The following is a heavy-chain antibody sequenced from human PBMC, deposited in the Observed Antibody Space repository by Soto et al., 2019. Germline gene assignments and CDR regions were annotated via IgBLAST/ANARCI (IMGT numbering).Heavy chain of an antibody. Sequence: KTSETLSLTCAVYGGSFSGYYWSWIRQPPGKGLEWIGEINHSGNTNYNPSLKSRVTISVDTSKNQFSLKLSSVTAADTAVYYCARNRPSIAARAYYFDYWGQGTLVTVSS. CDR3: ARNRPSIAARAYYFDY. CDR1: GGSFSGYY. V-gene: IGHV4-34*01. CDR2: INHSGNT. J-gene: IGHJ4*02. D-gene: IGHD6-6*01.